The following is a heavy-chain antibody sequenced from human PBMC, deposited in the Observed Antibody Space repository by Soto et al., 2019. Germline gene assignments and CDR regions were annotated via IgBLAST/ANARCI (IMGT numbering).Heavy chain of an antibody. J-gene: IGHJ4*02. V-gene: IGHV1-46*01. CDR1: GYTFTSYY. D-gene: IGHD1-26*01. Sequence: QVQLVQSGAEVKKPGASVKVSCKASGYTFTSYYVYWVRQAPGQGLEWMALISPSSGRVTYAQNFQGRVSVTRDTSTGTVYMEVSSLTSEDTAVYYCATRVGSLDHWGQGTL. CDR2: ISPSSGRV. CDR3: ATRVGSLDH.